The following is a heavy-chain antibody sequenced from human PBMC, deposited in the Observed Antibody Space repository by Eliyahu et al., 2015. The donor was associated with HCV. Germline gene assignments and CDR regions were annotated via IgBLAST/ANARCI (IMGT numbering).Heavy chain of an antibody. J-gene: IGHJ4*02. CDR2: IIPLFGRG. CDR3: ARPSADGSGISKPFDY. CDR1: GGTFSTYD. D-gene: IGHD6-19*01. Sequence: QVQLVQSGAEVKKPGSSMKVSCKASGGTFSTYDMNWVRQAPGQGLEWMGGIIPLFGRGNYAQKFQGRVTITADESTSTVYMELSSLRSEDTAVYYCARPSADGSGISKPFDYWGQRTLVTVSS. V-gene: IGHV1-69*01.